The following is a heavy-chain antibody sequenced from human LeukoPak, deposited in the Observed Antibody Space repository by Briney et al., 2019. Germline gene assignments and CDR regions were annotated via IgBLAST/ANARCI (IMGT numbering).Heavy chain of an antibody. J-gene: IGHJ4*02. CDR3: ASGSYHEH. Sequence: GGSLRPSCAASGFSFSTSAMHWVRQAPGKGLEWVAVMSYDGNYKHHADSVKGRFTISRDNSRNTLSLQMSSLRGEDTAVYYCASGSYHEHWGQGTLVTVSS. CDR1: GFSFSTSA. V-gene: IGHV3-30*15. CDR2: MSYDGNYK. D-gene: IGHD1-26*01.